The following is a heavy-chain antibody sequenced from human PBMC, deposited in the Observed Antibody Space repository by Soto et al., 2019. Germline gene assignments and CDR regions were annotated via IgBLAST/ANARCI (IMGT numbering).Heavy chain of an antibody. D-gene: IGHD6-13*01. CDR3: ARDLQYSRLCCGMDV. V-gene: IGHV4-31*03. Sequence: QVQLQESGPGLVKPSQTLSLTCTVSGGSISSGGYYWSWIRQHPGKGLEWIGYIYYIGSTYYNPSLKSRVTISLDTSKNQFSLKLSSVTAAGPAVDYCARDLQYSRLCCGMDVWGQGTTVTVSS. CDR1: GGSISSGGYY. J-gene: IGHJ6*02. CDR2: IYYIGST.